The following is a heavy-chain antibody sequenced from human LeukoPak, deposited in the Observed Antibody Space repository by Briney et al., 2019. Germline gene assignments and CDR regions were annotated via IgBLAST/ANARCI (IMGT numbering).Heavy chain of an antibody. D-gene: IGHD5-24*01. CDR1: GDSVSSNTAA. V-gene: IGHV6-1*01. J-gene: IGHJ4*02. CDR2: TYYRSKWYH. Sequence: SQTLSLTCVITGDSVSSNTAAWNWIRQSPLRGLEWLGRTYYRSKWYHDYAVSVKSRITINADTSKNQFSLQLNSVTPEDTAVYYCIRDRERGFNLDYWGRGTLVTVSS. CDR3: IRDRERGFNLDY.